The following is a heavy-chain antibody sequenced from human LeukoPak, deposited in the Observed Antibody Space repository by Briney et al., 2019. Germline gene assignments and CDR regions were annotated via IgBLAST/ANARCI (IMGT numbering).Heavy chain of an antibody. CDR3: ARGDTAMVDY. CDR1: GFTFCSYE. Sequence: GGSLRLSCAASGFTFCSYEMNWVRQAPGKGLEWVSYISSSDSTIYYADSVKGRFTISRDNAKNSLFLQMNSLRVEDTAVYYCARGDTAMVDYWGQGTLVTVSS. V-gene: IGHV3-48*03. D-gene: IGHD5-18*01. CDR2: ISSSDSTI. J-gene: IGHJ4*02.